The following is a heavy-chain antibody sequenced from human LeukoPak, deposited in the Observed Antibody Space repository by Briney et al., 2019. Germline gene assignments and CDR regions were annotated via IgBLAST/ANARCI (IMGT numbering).Heavy chain of an antibody. J-gene: IGHJ4*02. CDR2: ISISSNYI. V-gene: IGHV3-21*04. CDR3: SRPANCGGDCNSDDADY. CDR1: GFTFSRYS. Sequence: GGSLRLSCAASGFTFSRYSMNWVRQAPGKGLEWVSSISISSNYIYYPDSLKGRFTISRDNAKNSLYLQMNSLKTEDTAVYYCSRPANCGGDCNSDDADYWGQGTLVTVSS. D-gene: IGHD2-21*02.